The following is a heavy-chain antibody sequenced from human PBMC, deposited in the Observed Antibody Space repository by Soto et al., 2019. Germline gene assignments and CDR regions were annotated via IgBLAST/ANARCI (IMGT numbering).Heavy chain of an antibody. D-gene: IGHD3-3*01. Sequence: ASVKVSCKASGYTFTSYAMSWVRQTTGQGLEWMGWISAYNGNTNYAQKLQGRVTMTTDTSTSTAYMELRSLRSDDTAVYYCARSITIFGVVVIEYYGMDVWGHGTTVTVSS. CDR1: GYTFTSYA. J-gene: IGHJ6*02. CDR2: ISAYNGNT. V-gene: IGHV1-18*04. CDR3: ARSITIFGVVVIEYYGMDV.